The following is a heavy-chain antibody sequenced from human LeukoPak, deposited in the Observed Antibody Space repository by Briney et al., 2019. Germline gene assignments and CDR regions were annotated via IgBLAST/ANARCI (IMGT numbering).Heavy chain of an antibody. D-gene: IGHD3-16*01. CDR3: ARGRIIRLESFFDL. Sequence: GSLRLSCAASGFIFRNYEMHWVRQAPGKGLEWVAYFSRDGSDIHYADSARGRFTISSDNAKNSVVLQMNGLRAEDTAVYYCARGRIIRLESFFDLWGQGTLVTVSS. V-gene: IGHV3-48*03. J-gene: IGHJ4*02. CDR1: GFIFRNYE. CDR2: FSRDGSDI.